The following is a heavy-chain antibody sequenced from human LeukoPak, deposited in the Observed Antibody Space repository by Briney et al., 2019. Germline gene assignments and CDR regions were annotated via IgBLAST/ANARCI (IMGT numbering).Heavy chain of an antibody. J-gene: IGHJ4*02. Sequence: GGSLRLSCAVSGFTVNSFWLHWVRQGPGKGLVWLSHINSDGRITSYADSVKGRTTISKDSAKNTLFLEINDLRADDTGLYYCVKGYNYRFDNWGQGALVIVSS. CDR2: INSDGRIT. V-gene: IGHV3-74*01. CDR1: GFTVNSFW. D-gene: IGHD3-16*01. CDR3: VKGYNYRFDN.